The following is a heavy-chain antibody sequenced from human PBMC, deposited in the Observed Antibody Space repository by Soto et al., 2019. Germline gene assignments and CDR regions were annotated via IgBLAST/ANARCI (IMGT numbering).Heavy chain of an antibody. CDR3: ARGRMNYDILTALFDY. D-gene: IGHD3-9*01. CDR1: GYTFTSYY. V-gene: IGHV1-46*01. J-gene: IGHJ4*02. CDR2: INPSGGST. Sequence: GSVKVSCKASGYTFTSYYMHWVRHAPAQGLEWMGIINPSGGSTSYAQKFQGRVTMTRDTSTSTVYMELSRLRSEDTAVYYCARGRMNYDILTALFDYWGQGTLVTGSS.